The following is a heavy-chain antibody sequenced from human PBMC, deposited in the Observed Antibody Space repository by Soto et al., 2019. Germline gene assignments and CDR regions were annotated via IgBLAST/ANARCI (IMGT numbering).Heavy chain of an antibody. J-gene: IGHJ4*02. V-gene: IGHV1-46*02. CDR3: ARLYSGSRLDY. CDR2: INPSIGST. Sequence: QVQLVQSGAEVKKPGASVKVSCKASGYTFNTYNMYWVRQAPGQGLEWMGVINPSIGSTNYAQKFQGRVIMTRDTPTSTVYMELSTLRSDDTAVYYCARLYSGSRLDYWGQGTLVTVSS. D-gene: IGHD1-26*01. CDR1: GYTFNTYN.